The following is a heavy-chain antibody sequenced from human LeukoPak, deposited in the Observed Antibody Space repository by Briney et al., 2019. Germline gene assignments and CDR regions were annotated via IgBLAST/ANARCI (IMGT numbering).Heavy chain of an antibody. V-gene: IGHV3-48*03. D-gene: IGHD3-22*01. CDR1: GFTFSSYE. Sequence: PGRSLRLSCAASGFTFSSYEMSSVRQAPGNGLEWGSYISGRGSTIYYADSVKGRFTISRDNSKNTLYLQMNSLRAEDTAVYYCARAHYYYDSSGYLTGAFDICGQGTIVTVSS. CDR3: ARAHYYYDSSGYLTGAFDI. CDR2: ISGRGSTI. J-gene: IGHJ3*02.